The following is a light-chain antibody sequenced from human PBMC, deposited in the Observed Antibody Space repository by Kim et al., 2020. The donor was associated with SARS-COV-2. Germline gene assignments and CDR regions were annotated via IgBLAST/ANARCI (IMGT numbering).Light chain of an antibody. Sequence: PGQRATLTCRASQSVSSSYLSWYQHKPGQAPRLLIYAASTRATAIPARFSGSGSGTDFTLTITSLQPEDFAVYYCQQDHNLPWTFGQGTKVDIK. CDR3: QQDHNLPWT. CDR1: QSVSSSY. CDR2: AAS. J-gene: IGKJ1*01. V-gene: IGKV3D-7*01.